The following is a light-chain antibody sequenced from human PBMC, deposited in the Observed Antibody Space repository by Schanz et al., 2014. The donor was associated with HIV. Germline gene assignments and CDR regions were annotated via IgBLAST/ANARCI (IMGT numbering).Light chain of an antibody. J-gene: IGLJ3*02. CDR1: SSNIGAGYE. CDR2: GNS. V-gene: IGLV1-40*01. Sequence: QSVLTQPPSVSGAPGQRVTISCTGSSSNIGAGYEVHWYQQLPGTAPKLLIYGNSNRPSGVPDRFSGSKSGTSASLAITGLQADDEADYYCQSYDSSLRASVFGGGTKLTVL. CDR3: QSYDSSLRASV.